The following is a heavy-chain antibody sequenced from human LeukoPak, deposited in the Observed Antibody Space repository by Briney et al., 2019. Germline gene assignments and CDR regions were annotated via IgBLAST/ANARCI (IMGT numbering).Heavy chain of an antibody. D-gene: IGHD6-6*01. J-gene: IGHJ6*02. Sequence: PGGSLRLSCAASGFTFSSYWMSWVRQAPGKGLEWVANIKQDGSEKYYVDSVKGRFTISRDNAKNSLYLQMNSLRAEDTAVYYCARGEQLVIRGYYGMDVWGQGTTVTVSS. CDR1: GFTFSSYW. CDR2: IKQDGSEK. CDR3: ARGEQLVIRGYYGMDV. V-gene: IGHV3-7*03.